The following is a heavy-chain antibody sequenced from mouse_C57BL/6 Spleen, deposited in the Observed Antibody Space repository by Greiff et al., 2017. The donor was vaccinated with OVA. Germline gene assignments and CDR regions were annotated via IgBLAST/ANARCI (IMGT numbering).Heavy chain of an antibody. CDR2: ISSGSSTI. J-gene: IGHJ4*01. CDR1: GFTFSDYG. CDR3: ARNYYDYDGYAMDY. V-gene: IGHV5-17*01. Sequence: EVKLVESGGGLVKPGGSLKLSCAASGFTFSDYGMHWVRQAPEKGLEWVAYISSGSSTIYYADTVKGRFTISRDNAKNTLFLQMTSLRSEDTAMYYCARNYYDYDGYAMDYWGQGTSVTVSS. D-gene: IGHD2-4*01.